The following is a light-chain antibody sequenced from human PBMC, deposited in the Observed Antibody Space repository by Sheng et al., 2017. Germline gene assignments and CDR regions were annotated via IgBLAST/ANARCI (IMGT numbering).Light chain of an antibody. V-gene: IGLV3-21*03. Sequence: SYELTQSPSVSVAPGKTARITCGGNNIGSKSVHWYQQKPGQAPVLVVYDDSDRPSGIPDRFSGSKSGTSVTLGITGLQTGDEADYYCGTWDSSLSVGVFGGGTKLTVL. CDR1: NIGSKS. CDR3: GTWDSSLSVGV. J-gene: IGLJ3*02. CDR2: DDS.